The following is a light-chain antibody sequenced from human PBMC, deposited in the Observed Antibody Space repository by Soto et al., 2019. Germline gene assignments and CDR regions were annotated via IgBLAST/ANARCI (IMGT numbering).Light chain of an antibody. V-gene: IGKV1-39*01. Sequence: DIQMTQSPSSLSASVGDRITIPSRARQSLCFYLNWYQQNPGKAPKFLMYGASFLQSGVPSRFSGSGSGTEFTLTIHSLQPEEFATYDCHQSFTTPWTFGQGTKVEIK. J-gene: IGKJ1*01. CDR1: QSLCFY. CDR2: GAS. CDR3: HQSFTTPWT.